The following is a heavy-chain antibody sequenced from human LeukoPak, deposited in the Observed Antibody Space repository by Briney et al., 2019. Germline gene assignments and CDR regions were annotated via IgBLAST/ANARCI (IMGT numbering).Heavy chain of an antibody. CDR2: TYSAGAT. CDR1: GFTVSFTY. J-gene: IGHJ4*02. V-gene: IGHV3-66*01. CDR3: TKVALATGYYFDS. D-gene: IGHD2-15*01. Sequence: GGSLRLSCAASGFTVSFTYMSWVRQTPGKGLEWVSTTYSAGATYYADSVKGRFTISRDSSKNMIFLQMNSLRTEDTAVYYCTKVALATGYYFDSWGQGTLVTVSS.